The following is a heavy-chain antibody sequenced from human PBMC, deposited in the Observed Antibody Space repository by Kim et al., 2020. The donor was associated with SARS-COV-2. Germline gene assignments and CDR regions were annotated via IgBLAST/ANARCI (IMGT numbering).Heavy chain of an antibody. J-gene: IGHJ4*02. V-gene: IGHV1-69*04. CDR3: ASLVVKRSVVAKPYYFDY. CDR2: IIPILGIA. CDR1: GGTFSSYA. Sequence: SVKVSCKASGGTFSSYAISWVRQAPGQGLEWMGRIIPILGIANYAQKFQGRVTITADKSTSTAYMELSSLRSEDTAVYYCASLVVKRSVVAKPYYFDYWGQGTLVTVSS. D-gene: IGHD2-15*01.